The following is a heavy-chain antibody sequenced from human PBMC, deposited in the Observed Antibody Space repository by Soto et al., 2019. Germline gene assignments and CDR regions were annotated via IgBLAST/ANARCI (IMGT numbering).Heavy chain of an antibody. V-gene: IGHV4-4*07. CDR2: IYTSGST. CDR1: GCSMSSYY. J-gene: IGHJ5*02. Sequence: SESLSLSCPDSGCSMSSYYWSWIRQPAGKGLEWIGRIYTSGSTNYNPSLKSRVTMSVDTSKNQFSLKLSSVTAADTAVYYCARVEGWFDPWGQGTLVTVYS. CDR3: ARVEGWFDP.